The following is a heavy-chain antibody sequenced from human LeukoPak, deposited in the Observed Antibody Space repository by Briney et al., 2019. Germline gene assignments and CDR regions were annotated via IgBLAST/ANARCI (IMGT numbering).Heavy chain of an antibody. Sequence: GWSLRLSCVASGFSFIKAWMSWVRQAPGKGREGVARIKSISDGGTTDYAAPVKGRFSISRDDSRTMLYLQMNSLKPEDPAVYSGPTDGGGSGWRYWGEGTLVTVSS. CDR1: GFSFIKAW. J-gene: IGHJ4*02. V-gene: IGHV3-15*01. CDR2: IKSISDGGTT. CDR3: PTDGGGSGWRY. D-gene: IGHD6-19*01.